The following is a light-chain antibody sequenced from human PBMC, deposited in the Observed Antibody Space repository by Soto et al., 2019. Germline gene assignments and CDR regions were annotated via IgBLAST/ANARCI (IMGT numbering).Light chain of an antibody. J-gene: IGKJ1*01. CDR3: QQYNIWPPMA. V-gene: IGKV3-15*01. CDR2: GAS. Sequence: EIVMTQSPATLSVSPGERATLSCRASQSVSSNLAWYQQKPGQAPRLLIYGASTRATGIPARFSGSGSGTEFTLTISSLQSEDFAVYYCQQYNIWPPMAFGQGTKVES. CDR1: QSVSSN.